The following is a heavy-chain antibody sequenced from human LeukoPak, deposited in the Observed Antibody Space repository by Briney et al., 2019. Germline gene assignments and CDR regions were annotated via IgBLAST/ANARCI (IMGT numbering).Heavy chain of an antibody. J-gene: IGHJ5*02. CDR1: GFTFSSYS. D-gene: IGHD2-2*02. Sequence: GGSLRLSCAASGFTFSSYSMDWVRQAPGKGLEWVSSISSSSSYIYYADSVKGRFTISRDNSKNTLYLQMNSLRAEDTAVYYCAKSVVPAAIWNWFDPWGQGTLVTVSS. CDR2: ISSSSSYI. CDR3: AKSVVPAAIWNWFDP. V-gene: IGHV3-21*04.